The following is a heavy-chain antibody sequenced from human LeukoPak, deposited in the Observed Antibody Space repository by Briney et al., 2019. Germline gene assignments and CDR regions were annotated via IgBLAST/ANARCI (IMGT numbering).Heavy chain of an antibody. CDR1: GASITSSGYY. Sequence: SETLSLTCTVSGASITSSGYYWGWIRQPPGKGLEWIGTIYHSGSTYYNPSLKSRVTISVDTSKNQFSLKLSSVTAADTAVYYCARDLYGTYYYMDVWGKGTTVTVSS. D-gene: IGHD2-8*01. CDR3: ARDLYGTYYYMDV. CDR2: IYHSGST. V-gene: IGHV4-39*07. J-gene: IGHJ6*03.